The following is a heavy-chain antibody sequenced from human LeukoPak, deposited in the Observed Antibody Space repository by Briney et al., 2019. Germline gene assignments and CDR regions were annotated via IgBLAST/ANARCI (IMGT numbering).Heavy chain of an antibody. CDR2: IWYDGSNK. V-gene: IGHV3-33*01. D-gene: IGHD4-17*01. CDR1: GFTFSSYV. Sequence: PGGSLRLSCAASGFTFSSYVMHWVRQAPGKGLEWVAVIWYDGSNKYYADSVKGRFTISRDNSKNTLYLQMNSLRAEDTAVYYCARDPPATVTTGYYGMDVWGQGTTVTVSS. J-gene: IGHJ6*02. CDR3: ARDPPATVTTGYYGMDV.